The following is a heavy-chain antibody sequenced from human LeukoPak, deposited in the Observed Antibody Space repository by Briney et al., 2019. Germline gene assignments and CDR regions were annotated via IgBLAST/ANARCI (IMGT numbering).Heavy chain of an antibody. J-gene: IGHJ4*02. V-gene: IGHV3-11*06. CDR2: ISSSSSYT. CDR3: ARGSRRGYSYGYEVLDY. D-gene: IGHD5-18*01. CDR1: GFTFSDYY. Sequence: KTGGSLRLSCAASGFTFSDYYMSWIRQAPGKGLEWVSYISSSSSYTNYADSVKGRFTISRDNAKNSLYLQMNSLGAEDTAVYYCARGSRRGYSYGYEVLDYWGQGTLVTVSS.